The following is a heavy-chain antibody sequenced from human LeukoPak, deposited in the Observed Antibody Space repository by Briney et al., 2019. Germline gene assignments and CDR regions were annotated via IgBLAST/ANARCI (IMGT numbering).Heavy chain of an antibody. CDR3: ARASTTEYCGGDCYLYYFDY. J-gene: IGHJ4*02. Sequence: SVKVSCKASGGTFSSYAISWVRQAPGQGLEWMGGIIPIFGTANYAQKLQGRVTMTTDTSTSTAYMELRSLRSDDTAVYYCARASTTEYCGGDCYLYYFDYWGQGTLVTVSS. CDR2: IIPIFGTA. V-gene: IGHV1-69*05. D-gene: IGHD2-21*02. CDR1: GGTFSSYA.